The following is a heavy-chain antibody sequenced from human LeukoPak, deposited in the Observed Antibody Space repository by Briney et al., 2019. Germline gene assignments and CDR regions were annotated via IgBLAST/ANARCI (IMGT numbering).Heavy chain of an antibody. Sequence: ASVKVSCKASGYTFTSYKISWVRQAPGQGVEGMGWISGYNGDTDYAQKLQGRVTMTTDTSTSTAYIDLRILRSDYTALYFCARHHCTYLLPFSLWGQETMVTVSS. V-gene: IGHV1-18*01. CDR3: ARHHCTYLLPFSL. CDR2: ISGYNGDT. J-gene: IGHJ3*01. CDR1: GYTFTSYK. D-gene: IGHD3-3*02.